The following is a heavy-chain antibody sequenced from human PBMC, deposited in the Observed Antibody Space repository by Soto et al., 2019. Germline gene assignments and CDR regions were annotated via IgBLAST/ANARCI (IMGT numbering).Heavy chain of an antibody. J-gene: IGHJ5*02. CDR1: GDTFTSYY. D-gene: IGHD3-3*01. Sequence: QVQLVQSGAEVKRTGASVKVSCKAPGDTFTSYYLNWVRQAPGQGLEWMGVINPHGGSTKYAQKFQGRITMTRDTSRSTGYMELSSLRSDDTAIYYCARSSGGNFGIIIEGSNWFDPWGQGTLVTVSS. V-gene: IGHV1-46*01. CDR3: ARSSGGNFGIIIEGSNWFDP. CDR2: INPHGGST.